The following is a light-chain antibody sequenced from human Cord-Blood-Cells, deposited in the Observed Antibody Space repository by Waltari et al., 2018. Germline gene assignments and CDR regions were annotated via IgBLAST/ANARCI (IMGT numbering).Light chain of an antibody. Sequence: SYELTQPPSVSVSPGQTASITCSGDKLGDKYDCWSQQKQGQSPVLVIYQDSKRPSGIPERFSGSNSGNTATLTISGTQAMDEADYYCQAWDSSTVVFGGGTKLTVL. CDR1: KLGDKY. V-gene: IGLV3-1*01. CDR3: QAWDSSTVV. J-gene: IGLJ2*01. CDR2: QDS.